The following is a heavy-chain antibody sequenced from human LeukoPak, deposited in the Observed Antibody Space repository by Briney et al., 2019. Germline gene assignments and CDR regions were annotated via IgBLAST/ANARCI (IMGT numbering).Heavy chain of an antibody. V-gene: IGHV4-39*01. CDR1: GGFISNNNYF. CDR3: ASGYSGAYPAWFDP. Sequence: PSETLSLTCAVSGGFISNNNYFCGWIRQPPGKGLEWIGSLYYSSNTYYNPSLESRVTISVDMSKNQLSLRLNSVTAADTAVYYCASGYSGAYPAWFDPWGQGTLVTVSS. CDR2: LYYSSNT. D-gene: IGHD1-26*01. J-gene: IGHJ5*02.